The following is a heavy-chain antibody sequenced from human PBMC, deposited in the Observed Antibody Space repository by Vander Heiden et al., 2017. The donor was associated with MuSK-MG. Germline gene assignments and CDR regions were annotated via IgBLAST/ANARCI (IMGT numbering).Heavy chain of an antibody. V-gene: IGHV3-21*01. CDR1: CFTFSSYR. CDR3: ARDLGPETNFVFDY. J-gene: IGHJ4*02. CDR2: ISSSSSYI. Sequence: EVQLVASVGALGTRAGSLRLSCSASCFTFSSYRMNWVRQAPGKGLEWVSTISSSSSYIYYAESVKGRFTISRDNAKNSLYLQMNSLRAEDTAVYYGARDLGPETNFVFDYWGQGTLVTVSS.